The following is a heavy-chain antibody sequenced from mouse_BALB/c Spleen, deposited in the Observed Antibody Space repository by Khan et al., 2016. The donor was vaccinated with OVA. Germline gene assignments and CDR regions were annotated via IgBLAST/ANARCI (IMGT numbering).Heavy chain of an antibody. CDR3: ASGGYWYFDV. J-gene: IGHJ1*01. D-gene: IGHD1-1*02. CDR2: INTYTGEP. CDR1: GYTFTNYG. Sequence: QIQLVQSGPELKKPGEIVKISCKASGYTFTNYGMNWVKQAPGKGLKWMGWINTYTGEPTYADDFKGRFAFSLETSASTAYLQINNLKNEDTATYFCASGGYWYFDVWGAGTTVTVSS. V-gene: IGHV9-3-1*01.